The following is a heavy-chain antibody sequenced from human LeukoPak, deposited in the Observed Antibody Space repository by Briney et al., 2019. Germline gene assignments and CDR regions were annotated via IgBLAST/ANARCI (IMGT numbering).Heavy chain of an antibody. V-gene: IGHV3-7*01. Sequence: GGSLRLSCAASGFTFSNYWMSWVRQAPGKGLEWVANIKQDGSEKYYVASVKGRFTISRDNSLYLQINSLRAEDTAVYYCAREASYFDSSGYYYYYYYGMDVWGQGTTVTVSS. CDR2: IKQDGSEK. J-gene: IGHJ6*02. D-gene: IGHD3-22*01. CDR3: AREASYFDSSGYYYYYYYGMDV. CDR1: GFTFSNYW.